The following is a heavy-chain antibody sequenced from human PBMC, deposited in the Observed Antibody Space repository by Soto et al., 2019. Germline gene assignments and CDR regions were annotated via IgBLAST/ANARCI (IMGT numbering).Heavy chain of an antibody. J-gene: IGHJ4*02. V-gene: IGHV4-39*01. CDR1: GGSISSSSYY. Sequence: SETLSLTCTVSGGSISSSSYYWGWIRQPPGKGLEWIGSIYYSGSTYYNPSLKSRVTISVDTSKNQFSLKLSSVTAADTAVYYCAGHSPVWFGGLRYFDYWGQGTLVTVSS. CDR2: IYYSGST. CDR3: AGHSPVWFGGLRYFDY. D-gene: IGHD3-10*01.